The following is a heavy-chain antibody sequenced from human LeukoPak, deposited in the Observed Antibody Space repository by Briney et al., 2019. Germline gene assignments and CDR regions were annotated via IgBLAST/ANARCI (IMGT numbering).Heavy chain of an antibody. Sequence: ASVKVSCKASGYTFTGYYMHWVRQAPGQGLEWMGWINPNSGGTNYAQKFQGRVTMTRDTSISTAYMELSRLRSDDTAVYYCARSDYYDSCGYPDYWGQGTLVTVSS. CDR3: ARSDYYDSCGYPDY. CDR2: INPNSGGT. V-gene: IGHV1-2*02. D-gene: IGHD3-22*01. J-gene: IGHJ4*02. CDR1: GYTFTGYY.